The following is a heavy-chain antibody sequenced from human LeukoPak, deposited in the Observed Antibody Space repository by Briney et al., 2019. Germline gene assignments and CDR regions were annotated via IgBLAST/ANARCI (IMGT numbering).Heavy chain of an antibody. J-gene: IGHJ3*02. CDR2: IYYSGTT. CDR3: ARSAVGYFDI. V-gene: IGHV4-59*01. D-gene: IGHD4-23*01. Sequence: SETLSLTCTVSDGAITYCYAGGIRQSPGKGLELIGYIYYSGTTNYSPSLKSRVSISVETSKKQFSLKLSSVTAADTAVYYCARSAVGYFDIWGQGTMVTVSS. CDR1: DGAITYCY.